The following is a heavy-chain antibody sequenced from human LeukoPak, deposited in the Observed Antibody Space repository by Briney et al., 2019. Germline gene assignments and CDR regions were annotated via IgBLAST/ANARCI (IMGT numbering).Heavy chain of an antibody. D-gene: IGHD3-22*01. V-gene: IGHV3-23*01. CDR1: GFTLSSYA. CDR2: ISGSGGTT. J-gene: IGHJ4*02. CDR3: ARVYTYYYDSSGYPPFDY. Sequence: PGGSLRLSCAASGFTLSSYAMSWVRQAPGKGLEWVSAISGSGGTTHYADSVKGRFTISGDNSKNTLSLQMNSLRAEDTAVYYCARVYTYYYDSSGYPPFDYWGQGTLVTVSS.